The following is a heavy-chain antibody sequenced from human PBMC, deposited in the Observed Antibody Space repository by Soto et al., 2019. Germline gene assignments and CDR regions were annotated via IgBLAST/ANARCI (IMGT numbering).Heavy chain of an antibody. CDR1: GGSISSGGYY. Sequence: QVQLQESGPGLVKPSQTLSLTYTVSGGSISSGGYYWSWIRQHPGKGLEWIGYIYYSGSTYYNPSLKSRVTISVDTSKNQFSLKLSSVTAADTAVYYCARGRAPGNYGDYYFDYWGQGTLVTVSS. CDR3: ARGRAPGNYGDYYFDY. CDR2: IYYSGST. V-gene: IGHV4-31*03. D-gene: IGHD4-17*01. J-gene: IGHJ4*02.